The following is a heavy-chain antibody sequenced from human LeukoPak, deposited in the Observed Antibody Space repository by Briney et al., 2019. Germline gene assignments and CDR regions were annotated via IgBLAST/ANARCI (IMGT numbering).Heavy chain of an antibody. CDR3: AAPQWELTFYY. CDR2: VNGVGSEG. V-gene: IGHV3-74*01. J-gene: IGHJ4*02. D-gene: IGHD1-26*01. CDR1: GFTFNKYY. Sequence: GGSLRLSCAASGFTFNKYYIHWVRQAPGKGLVWVSRVNGVGSEGIYADSVKGRFSIFRDNAKNTVYLQMNSLRAEDTAVYYCAAPQWELTFYYWGQGTLVTVSS.